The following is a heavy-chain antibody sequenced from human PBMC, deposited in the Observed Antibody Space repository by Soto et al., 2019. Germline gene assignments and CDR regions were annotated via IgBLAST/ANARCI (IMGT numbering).Heavy chain of an antibody. Sequence: GASVKVSCKASGGTFSSYAISWVRQAPGQGLEWMGGIIPIFGTANYAQKFQGRVTITADESTSTAYMELSSLRSEDTAVYYCARVVEYSSFYQANYYYYYGMDVWGQGTTVTVSS. CDR3: ARVVEYSSFYQANYYYYYGMDV. CDR2: IIPIFGTA. CDR1: GGTFSSYA. J-gene: IGHJ6*02. V-gene: IGHV1-69*13. D-gene: IGHD6-6*01.